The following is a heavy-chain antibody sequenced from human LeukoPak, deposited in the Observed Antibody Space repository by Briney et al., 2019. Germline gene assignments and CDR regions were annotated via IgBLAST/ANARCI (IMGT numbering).Heavy chain of an antibody. J-gene: IGHJ4*02. CDR3: ARVEKSNSGHYYLADS. Sequence: PSQTLSLTCNVSGDSFISGDYRWICIRQPPGNGLKWFGYTYFTGRTYFNPSLKRRVAILIDTSRNQFSLQLTSVTVADTAVYYCARVEKSNSGHYYLADSWGPGTLVPVSS. D-gene: IGHD3-22*01. CDR2: TYFTGRT. V-gene: IGHV4-30-4*01. CDR1: GDSFISGDYR.